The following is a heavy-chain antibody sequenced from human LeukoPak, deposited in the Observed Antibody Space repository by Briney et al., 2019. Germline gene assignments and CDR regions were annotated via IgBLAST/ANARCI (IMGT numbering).Heavy chain of an antibody. CDR3: AREARYSYGPFFDY. Sequence: SGTLSLTCAVSGYSISSGCYWGWIRQPPGKGLEWVGSIYHSGSTYYNPSLKSRVTISVDTSKNQFSLKLSSVTAADTAVYYCAREARYSYGPFFDYWGQGTLVTVSS. D-gene: IGHD5-18*01. CDR2: IYHSGST. CDR1: GYSISSGCY. J-gene: IGHJ4*02. V-gene: IGHV4-38-2*01.